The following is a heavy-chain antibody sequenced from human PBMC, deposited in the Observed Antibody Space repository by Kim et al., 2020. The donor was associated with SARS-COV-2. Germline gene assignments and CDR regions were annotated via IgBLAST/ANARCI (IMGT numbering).Heavy chain of an antibody. D-gene: IGHD6-6*01. J-gene: IGHJ5*02. Sequence: SLKSRVTISVETSTSQFSLRLSSVTAADTAVYYCARHFHQSSSSSRWFDPWGQGTLVTVSS. V-gene: IGHV4-59*08. CDR3: ARHFHQSSSSSRWFDP.